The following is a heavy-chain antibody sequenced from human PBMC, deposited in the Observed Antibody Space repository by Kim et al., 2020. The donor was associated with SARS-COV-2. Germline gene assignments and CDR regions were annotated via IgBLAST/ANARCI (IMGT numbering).Heavy chain of an antibody. J-gene: IGHJ6*02. CDR1: GFTFSSYS. CDR2: ISSSSSYI. CDR3: ARDPYIVVVPAATQLQLYSSSWKLVSDYYYGMDV. V-gene: IGHV3-21*01. Sequence: GGSLRLSCAASGFTFSSYSMNWVRQAPGKGLEWVSSISSSSSYIYYADSVKGRFTISRDNAKNSLYLQMNSLRAEDTAVYYCARDPYIVVVPAATQLQLYSSSWKLVSDYYYGMDVWGQGTTVTVSS. D-gene: IGHD2-2*01.